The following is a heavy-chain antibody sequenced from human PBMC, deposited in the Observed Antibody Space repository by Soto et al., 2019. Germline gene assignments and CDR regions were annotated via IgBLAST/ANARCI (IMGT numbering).Heavy chain of an antibody. J-gene: IGHJ4*02. CDR2: IYHSGNT. V-gene: IGHV4-4*01. Sequence: QVQLQESGPGLVKPSGTLSLTCAVSGGSISSTNWWSWVRQPPGKGLEWIGEIYHSGNTNFNPSLKSRVTIPVGKPKNQFALKLSSVTAADTAVYCCARIAAAGTRFDYWGQGNLVTVSS. D-gene: IGHD6-13*01. CDR3: ARIAAAGTRFDY. CDR1: GGSISSTNW.